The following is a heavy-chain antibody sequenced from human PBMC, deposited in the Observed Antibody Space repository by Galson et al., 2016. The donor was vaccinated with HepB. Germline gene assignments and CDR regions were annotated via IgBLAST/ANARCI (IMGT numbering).Heavy chain of an antibody. CDR2: ISPYNGNT. Sequence: SVKVSCKASGYTFSGHGIAWVRQAPGQGLEWMGYISPYNGNTDYAQNFQGRITMTTDASTSTAYMEVRSLKSDDTAGDYCARSGIIRVNWFGPWGQGTLVSVSS. V-gene: IGHV1-18*01. CDR3: ARSGIIRVNWFGP. D-gene: IGHD3-10*01. CDR1: GYTFSGHG. J-gene: IGHJ5*02.